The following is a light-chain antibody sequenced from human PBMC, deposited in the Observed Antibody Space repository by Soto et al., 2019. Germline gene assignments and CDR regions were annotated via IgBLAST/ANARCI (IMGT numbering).Light chain of an antibody. Sequence: PSTLSASVGDRATITCRASQSINNWVAWYQQKPGKAPKLLIYKASTLKSGVPSRFSGSGSGTEFTLTISSLQPDDFATYYCQHYNSYSEAFGQGTKV. J-gene: IGKJ1*01. CDR1: QSINNW. CDR2: KAS. CDR3: QHYNSYSEA. V-gene: IGKV1-5*03.